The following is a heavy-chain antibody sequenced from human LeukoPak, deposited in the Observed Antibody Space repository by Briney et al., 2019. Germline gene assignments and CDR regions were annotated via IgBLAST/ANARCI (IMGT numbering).Heavy chain of an antibody. V-gene: IGHV3-48*02. J-gene: IGHJ4*02. Sequence: GGSLRLSCAASGFTFSSYSMNWVRQAPGKGLEWVSYISTSSSTKYYAGSVKGRFTISRDNAKNSLYLQMNSLRDEDTAVYYCARDISSSWDGHFDNWGQGTLVTVSS. CDR1: GFTFSSYS. D-gene: IGHD6-13*01. CDR3: ARDISSSWDGHFDN. CDR2: ISTSSSTK.